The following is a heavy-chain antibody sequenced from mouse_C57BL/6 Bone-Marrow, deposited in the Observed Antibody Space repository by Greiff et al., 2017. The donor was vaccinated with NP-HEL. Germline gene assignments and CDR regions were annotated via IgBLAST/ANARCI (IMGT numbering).Heavy chain of an antibody. D-gene: IGHD2-4*01. CDR1: GFSLTSYG. Sequence: VQLQQSGPGLVQPSQSLSITCTVSGFSLTSYGVHWVRQSPGKGLEWLGVIWSGGSTDYNAAFISRLSISKDNSKSQVFFKMNSLQADDTAIYYCARDGDYGTLAYWGQGTLVTVSA. J-gene: IGHJ3*01. V-gene: IGHV2-2*01. CDR2: IWSGGST. CDR3: ARDGDYGTLAY.